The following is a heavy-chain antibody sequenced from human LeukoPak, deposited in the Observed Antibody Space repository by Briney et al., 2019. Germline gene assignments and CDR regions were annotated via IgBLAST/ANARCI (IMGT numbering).Heavy chain of an antibody. CDR2: IDPSDSYT. Sequence: HGESLKISCKGSGYSFTSYWISWVRQMPGKGLEWMGRIDPSDSYTNYSPSFQGHVTISADKSISTAYLQWSSLKASDTAMYYCARSDYYGSGPGVYYYYGMDVWGQGTTVTVSS. J-gene: IGHJ6*02. V-gene: IGHV5-10-1*01. D-gene: IGHD3-10*01. CDR3: ARSDYYGSGPGVYYYYGMDV. CDR1: GYSFTSYW.